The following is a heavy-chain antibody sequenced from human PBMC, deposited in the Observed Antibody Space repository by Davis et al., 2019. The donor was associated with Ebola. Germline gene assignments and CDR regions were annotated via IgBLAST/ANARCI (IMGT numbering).Heavy chain of an antibody. CDR2: IYHSEST. D-gene: IGHD3-10*01. CDR3: ARVGVWFGELGNWFDP. V-gene: IGHV4-30-2*01. Sequence: SETLSLTCAVSGGSISSGGFSWSWIRQPPGKGLEWIGFIYHSESTYFNPSLKSRVTISVDSSKNQFSLKLSSVTAADTAVYYCARVGVWFGELGNWFDPWGQGTLVTVSS. J-gene: IGHJ5*02. CDR1: GGSISSGGFS.